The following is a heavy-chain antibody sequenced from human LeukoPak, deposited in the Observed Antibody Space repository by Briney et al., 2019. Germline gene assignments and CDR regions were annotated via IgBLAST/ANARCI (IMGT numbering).Heavy chain of an antibody. CDR3: ATFPDSSGYYA. CDR2: IRYDGINK. Sequence: GGSLRLSCATSGFTFSSYGMHWVRQAPGKGLEWVAFIRYDGINKYYADSVKGRFTISRDNSKNTLYLQMNSLRAEDTAVYYCATFPDSSGYYAWGQGTLVTVSS. D-gene: IGHD3-22*01. V-gene: IGHV3-30*02. J-gene: IGHJ5*02. CDR1: GFTFSSYG.